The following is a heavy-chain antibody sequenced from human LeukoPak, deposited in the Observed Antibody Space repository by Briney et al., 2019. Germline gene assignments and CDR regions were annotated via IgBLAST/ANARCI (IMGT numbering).Heavy chain of an antibody. V-gene: IGHV4-34*01. CDR3: ARTAYGGWFDP. CDR1: GESFSGYY. CDR2: INHSGST. J-gene: IGHJ5*02. D-gene: IGHD4-23*01. Sequence: SETLSLTCAVYGESFSGYYWSWIRQPPGKGLQWIGEINHSGSTNYNPSLKSRVTMSVDTSKNQFSLKLSSVTAADTAVYHCARTAYGGWFDPWGQGTLVTVSS.